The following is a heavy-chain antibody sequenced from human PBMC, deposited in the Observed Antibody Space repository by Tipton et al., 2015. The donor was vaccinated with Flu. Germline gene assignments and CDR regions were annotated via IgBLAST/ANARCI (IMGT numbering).Heavy chain of an antibody. V-gene: IGHV3-21*01. J-gene: IGHJ5*02. Sequence: SLRLSCAASGFTFSSYSMNWVRQAPGKGLEWVSSISSSSSYIYYADSVKGRFTISRDNAKNSLYLQMNSLSAEDTAVYYCARETPSTVTTGGDSTSRWFDPWGQGTLVTVSS. CDR2: ISSSSSYI. CDR1: GFTFSSYS. CDR3: ARETPSTVTTGGDSTSRWFDP. D-gene: IGHD4-17*01.